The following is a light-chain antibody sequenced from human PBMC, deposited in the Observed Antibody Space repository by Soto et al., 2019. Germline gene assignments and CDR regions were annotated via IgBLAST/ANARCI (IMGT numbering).Light chain of an antibody. CDR3: AAWDDSLDVYV. V-gene: IGLV1-44*01. CDR2: SNN. CDR1: SSNIGSNT. Sequence: QSVLTQPPSGSGTPGQRVTISCSGSSSNIGSNTVNWHQHLPGTAPKLLSYSNNKRPSGVPDRFSGSKSGTSASLAISGLQSEDEADYYCAAWDDSLDVYVSGTGTKLTVL. J-gene: IGLJ1*01.